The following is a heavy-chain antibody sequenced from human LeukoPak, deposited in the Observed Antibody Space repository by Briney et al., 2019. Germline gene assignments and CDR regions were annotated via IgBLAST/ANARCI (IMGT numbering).Heavy chain of an antibody. Sequence: ASVTVTCQASGYTFTSYDISWVRQAPGQGLEWMGWISAYNGYTNYARMLQGGGTMTTDTSTSTAYMELRSLRSDDTAVYYCARHESGYDFVFDYWGQGTLVADSS. D-gene: IGHD5-12*01. J-gene: IGHJ4*02. CDR3: ARHESGYDFVFDY. V-gene: IGHV1-18*01. CDR2: ISAYNGYT. CDR1: GYTFTSYD.